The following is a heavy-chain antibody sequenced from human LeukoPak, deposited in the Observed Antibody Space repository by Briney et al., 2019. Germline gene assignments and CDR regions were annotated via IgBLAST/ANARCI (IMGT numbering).Heavy chain of an antibody. Sequence: GGSLRLSCAASGFTLSTYWMNWVRQAPGKGLEWVSSISNRGDYIYYADSVKGRFTISRDNAKNSLYLQMKSLRAEDTAVYYCAREGIVGATTDAFDIWGQGTMVTVSS. J-gene: IGHJ3*02. V-gene: IGHV3-21*01. CDR1: GFTLSTYW. CDR3: AREGIVGATTDAFDI. D-gene: IGHD1-26*01. CDR2: ISNRGDYI.